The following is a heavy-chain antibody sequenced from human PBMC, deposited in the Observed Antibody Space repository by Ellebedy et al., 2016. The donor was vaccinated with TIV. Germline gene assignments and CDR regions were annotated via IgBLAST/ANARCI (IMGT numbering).Heavy chain of an antibody. CDR1: GFIFGNSG. CDR3: AKGRGGDWFGDTLDDP. J-gene: IGHJ5*02. CDR2: LIASGGST. Sequence: GESLKISCAASGFIFGNSGMSWVRQAPGKGLEWVSGLIASGGSTYYADSVRGRFTISRDNSNNTLYLHMNSLRAEDTAVYYCAKGRGGDWFGDTLDDPWGQGTLLTVSS. D-gene: IGHD3-10*01. V-gene: IGHV3-23*01.